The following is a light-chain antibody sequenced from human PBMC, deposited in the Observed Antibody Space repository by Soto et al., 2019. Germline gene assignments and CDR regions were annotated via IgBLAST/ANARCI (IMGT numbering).Light chain of an antibody. J-gene: IGLJ2*01. CDR2: EVR. CDR1: MRDVGAYNL. Sequence: QSALTQPASVSGSPGQSITISCAGTMRDVGAYNLVSWYQQHPGRAPQLIIYEVRNRPSGISFRFSGSKSGNTASLTISGLQAEDEADYSCSYYTSKSSLIFGGGTKLTVL. V-gene: IGLV2-14*01. CDR3: SYYTSKSSLI.